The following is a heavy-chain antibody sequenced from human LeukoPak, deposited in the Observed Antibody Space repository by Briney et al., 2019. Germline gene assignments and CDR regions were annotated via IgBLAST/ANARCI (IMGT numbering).Heavy chain of an antibody. CDR1: GFSFSSYA. D-gene: IGHD6-19*01. CDR2: ISGSGGST. J-gene: IGHJ4*02. Sequence: GGSLRLSCAASGFSFSSYAMSWVRQAPGKGLEWVSGISGSGGSTYYADSVKGRFTISRDNSKNTLYLQMNSLRAEDTDVYYCAKEDRIAVYLLVNYWGQGTLVTVSS. V-gene: IGHV3-23*01. CDR3: AKEDRIAVYLLVNY.